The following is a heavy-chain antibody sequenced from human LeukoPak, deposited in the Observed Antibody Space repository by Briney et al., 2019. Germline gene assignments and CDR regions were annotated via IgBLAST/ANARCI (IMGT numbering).Heavy chain of an antibody. CDR2: IIPIFGTA. CDR3: ARGLPSGYDSSGPTLDY. J-gene: IGHJ4*02. Sequence: SVKVSCKASGGTFSSYAISWVRQAPGQGLEWMGGIIPIFGTANYAQKFQGRVTITADESTSTAYMELSSLRSEDTAVYYCARGLPSGYDSSGPTLDYWGQGTLVTVSS. D-gene: IGHD3-22*01. CDR1: GGTFSSYA. V-gene: IGHV1-69*13.